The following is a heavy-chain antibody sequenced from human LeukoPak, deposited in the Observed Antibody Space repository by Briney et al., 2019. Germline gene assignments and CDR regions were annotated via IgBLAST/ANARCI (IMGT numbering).Heavy chain of an antibody. CDR2: IGPTGFDR. CDR1: GLTFSTSG. V-gene: IGHV3-21*06. J-gene: IGHJ4*02. D-gene: IGHD1-14*01. CDR3: ATETNGRHYDY. Sequence: GGSMRLSCTTSGLTFSTSGFNWVRQAPGKGLEWVASIGPTGFDRYHADSIKGRFTISRDNANNFLYLQMDSLRAEDTAVYYCATETNGRHYDYWGQGTLLTVSS.